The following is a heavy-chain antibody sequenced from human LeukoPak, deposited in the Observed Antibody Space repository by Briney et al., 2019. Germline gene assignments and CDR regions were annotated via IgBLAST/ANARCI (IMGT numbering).Heavy chain of an antibody. Sequence: PGGSLRLSCAASGFTFSTSWMHWVRQAPGKGLVWVSRINNDGTTIDYADSVKGRFTISRDNSKNTLYLQMNSLRAEDTAVYYCARVGGGYCSGGSCPFDYWGQGTLVTVSS. CDR3: ARVGGGYCSGGSCPFDY. V-gene: IGHV3-74*01. J-gene: IGHJ4*02. D-gene: IGHD2-15*01. CDR1: GFTFSTSW. CDR2: INNDGTTI.